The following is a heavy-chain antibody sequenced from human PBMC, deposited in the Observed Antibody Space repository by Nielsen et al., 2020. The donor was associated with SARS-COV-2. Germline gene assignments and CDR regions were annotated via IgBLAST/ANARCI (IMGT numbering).Heavy chain of an antibody. CDR3: ARDSIPWGDSSSWYVGWFDP. Sequence: ASVKVSCKASGYTFTSNDITWVRQAPGQGLEWMGRISPSNGNTKYAQRFQGRVTMTTDTSTRTAYMELRSLTSDDTAVYYCARDSIPWGDSSSWYVGWFDPWGQGTLVTVSS. CDR2: ISPSNGNT. J-gene: IGHJ5*02. CDR1: GYTFTSND. D-gene: IGHD6-13*01. V-gene: IGHV1-18*04.